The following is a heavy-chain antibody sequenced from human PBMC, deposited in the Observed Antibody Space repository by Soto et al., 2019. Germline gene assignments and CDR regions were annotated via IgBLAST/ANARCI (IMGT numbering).Heavy chain of an antibody. CDR2: INAGNGNT. J-gene: IGHJ6*03. Sequence: ASVKVSCKASGYTFTSYAMHWVRQAPGQRLEWMGWINAGNGNTKYSQKFQGRVTITRDTSASTAYMELSSLRSEDTAVYYCARVFAGTTGTYYYYYYMDVWGKGTTVTVSS. D-gene: IGHD1-1*01. V-gene: IGHV1-3*01. CDR1: GYTFTSYA. CDR3: ARVFAGTTGTYYYYYYMDV.